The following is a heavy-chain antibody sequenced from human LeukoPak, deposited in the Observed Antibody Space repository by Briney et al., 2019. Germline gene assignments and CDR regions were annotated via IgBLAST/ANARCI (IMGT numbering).Heavy chain of an antibody. CDR2: ISWNSGSI. J-gene: IGHJ4*02. D-gene: IGHD5-24*01. CDR1: GFTLDDYA. V-gene: IGHV3-9*01. Sequence: GGSLRLSCAASGFTLDDYAMHWVRQAPGKGLEWVSGISWNSGSIGYADSVKGRFTISRDNAKNPLYLQMNSLRAEDTALYYCAKVLRDGYNGGFDYWGQGTLVTVSS. CDR3: AKVLRDGYNGGFDY.